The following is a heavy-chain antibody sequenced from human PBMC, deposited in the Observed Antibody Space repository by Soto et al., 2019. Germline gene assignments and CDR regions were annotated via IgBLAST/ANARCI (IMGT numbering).Heavy chain of an antibody. J-gene: IGHJ4*02. Sequence: QVQLQESGPGLVKPSQTLSLTCTVSGGSISSGGYYWSWIRQHPGKSLEWIGYIYYSGSTYYNPSLXXRVTISVDTSKNQFSLKLSSVTAADTAVYYCARDTGDWGLTWGQGTLVTVSS. D-gene: IGHD7-27*01. CDR2: IYYSGST. CDR1: GGSISSGGYY. V-gene: IGHV4-31*03. CDR3: ARDTGDWGLT.